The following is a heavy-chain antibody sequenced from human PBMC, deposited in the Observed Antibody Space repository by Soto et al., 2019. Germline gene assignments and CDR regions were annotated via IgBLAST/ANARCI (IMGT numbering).Heavy chain of an antibody. J-gene: IGHJ4*02. D-gene: IGHD5-18*01. CDR1: GFTFSSYA. CDR3: ARDFLGKGYSYGPRFDY. V-gene: IGHV3-23*01. CDR2: ISGSGGDT. Sequence: GGSLRLSCAASGFTFSSYAMRWVRQAPGKGLEWVSSISGSGGDTYYADSVKGRFTISRDNSKNTLYLQMNSLRAEDTAVYYCARDFLGKGYSYGPRFDYWGQGTLVTVSS.